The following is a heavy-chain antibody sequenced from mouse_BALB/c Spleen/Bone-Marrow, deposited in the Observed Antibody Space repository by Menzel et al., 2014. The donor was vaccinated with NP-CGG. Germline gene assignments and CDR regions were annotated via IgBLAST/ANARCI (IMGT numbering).Heavy chain of an antibody. CDR3: ARSGSSSGYFDY. J-gene: IGHJ2*01. D-gene: IGHD1-1*01. V-gene: IGHV5-17*02. CDR2: ISSGSSTI. Sequence: EVKLQESGGGLVQPGGSRKLSCAASGFTSSSFGMHWVRQAPEKGLEWVAYISSGSSTIYYADTVMGRFTISRDNPKNTLFLQMTSLRSEDTAMYYCARSGSSSGYFDYWGQGTTLTVPS. CDR1: GFTSSSFG.